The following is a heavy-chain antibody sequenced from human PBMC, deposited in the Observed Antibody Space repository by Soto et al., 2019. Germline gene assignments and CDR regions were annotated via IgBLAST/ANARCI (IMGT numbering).Heavy chain of an antibody. D-gene: IGHD3-3*01. CDR2: ISSSSSTI. J-gene: IGHJ6*03. Sequence: GGSLRLSCAASGFTFSSYSMNWVRQAPGKGLEWVSYISSSSSTIYYADSVKGRFTISRDNAKNSLYLQMNSLRAEDTAVYYCATYDFWSGHPPYYYYMDVWGKGTTVTVSS. CDR1: GFTFSSYS. V-gene: IGHV3-48*01. CDR3: ATYDFWSGHPPYYYYMDV.